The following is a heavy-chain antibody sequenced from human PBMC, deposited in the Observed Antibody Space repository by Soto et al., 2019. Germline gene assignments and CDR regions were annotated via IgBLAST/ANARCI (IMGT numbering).Heavy chain of an antibody. CDR3: DHYRFPARTPAGAFEL. J-gene: IGHJ3*01. CDR2: IRATGGST. Sequence: PGGSLRLSCAYSGFTFSTYPMTWIRQAPGKGLEWVSTIRATGGSTYYADTAKGRFTISRDNSKNMLYLQMNGLRLEETAIYYCDHYRFPARTPAGAFELWGQGTMVTVSS. V-gene: IGHV3-23*01. CDR1: GFTFSTYP. D-gene: IGHD3-10*01.